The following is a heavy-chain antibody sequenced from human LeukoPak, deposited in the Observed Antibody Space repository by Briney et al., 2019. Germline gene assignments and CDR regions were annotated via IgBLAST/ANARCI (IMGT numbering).Heavy chain of an antibody. CDR1: GYTFTGYY. CDR2: INTNTGNP. Sequence: ASVKVSCKASGYTFTGYYMHWVRQAPGQGLEWMGWINTNTGNPTYAQGFTGRFVFSLDTSVSTAYLQISSLKAEDTAVYYCARDGTMLWFEISDAFDIWGQGTMVTVSS. J-gene: IGHJ3*02. D-gene: IGHD3-10*01. CDR3: ARDGTMLWFEISDAFDI. V-gene: IGHV7-4-1*02.